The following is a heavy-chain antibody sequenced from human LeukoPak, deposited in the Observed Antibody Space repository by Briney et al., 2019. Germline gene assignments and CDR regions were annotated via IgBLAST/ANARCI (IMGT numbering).Heavy chain of an antibody. J-gene: IGHJ6*03. Sequence: SETLSLTCTVSGASISSWYWSWIREPPGKGLEWIGYIYGSGNTNYNPSLKSRVTISVDTSKNQFSLKLSSVTAADTAVYYCARVVVPAARDYYYYYMDVWGKGTTVTVSS. CDR2: IYGSGNT. V-gene: IGHV4-59*08. CDR1: GASISSWY. CDR3: ARVVVPAARDYYYYYMDV. D-gene: IGHD2-2*01.